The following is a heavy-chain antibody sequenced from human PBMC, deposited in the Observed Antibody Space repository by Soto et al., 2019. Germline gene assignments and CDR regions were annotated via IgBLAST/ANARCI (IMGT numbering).Heavy chain of an antibody. Sequence: GGSLRLSCTASGFTHSNYAMTWVRQAPGKGLEWVSSISDNGATTYYADSVKGRFTISRDSSKNMLYLQMNSLRAEDTAVYYCAKDIVVVITTHDNCFDPWGQGTLVTVSS. CDR1: GFTHSNYA. CDR2: ISDNGATT. CDR3: AKDIVVVITTHDNCFDP. V-gene: IGHV3-23*01. D-gene: IGHD2-15*01. J-gene: IGHJ5*02.